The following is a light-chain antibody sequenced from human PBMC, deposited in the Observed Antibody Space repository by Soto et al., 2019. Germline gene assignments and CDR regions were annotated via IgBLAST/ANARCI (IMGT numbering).Light chain of an antibody. Sequence: QSALTQPASVSGSPGQSITISCTGTSSDVGGYNYVSWYQQHPGQAPKLMIYDVSNRPSGVSNRFSGSKSGNTASLTISGLQAEDEADYYCSSYSSSGTLYVFGSGTKVTVL. V-gene: IGLV2-14*01. CDR2: DVS. CDR1: SSDVGGYNY. J-gene: IGLJ1*01. CDR3: SSYSSSGTLYV.